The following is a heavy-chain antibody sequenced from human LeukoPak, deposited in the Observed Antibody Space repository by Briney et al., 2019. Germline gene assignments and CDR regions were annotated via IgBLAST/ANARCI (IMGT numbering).Heavy chain of an antibody. J-gene: IGHJ5*02. CDR2: IHNSRGT. Sequence: SETLSLTCTVSGGSITSDIFYWNWIRQHPGKGLEWTGSIHNSRGTSYNPSLESRLTISVDTSENQFFLKMSYVTAADTAMYYCGKVGGNSNSWGQGTLVTVSS. V-gene: IGHV4-31*03. CDR3: GKVGGNSNS. D-gene: IGHD4-23*01. CDR1: GGSITSDIFY.